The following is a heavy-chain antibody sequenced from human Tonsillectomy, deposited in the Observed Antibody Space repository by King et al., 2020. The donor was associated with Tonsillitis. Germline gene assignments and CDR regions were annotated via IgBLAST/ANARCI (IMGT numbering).Heavy chain of an antibody. CDR3: ATLAYYDFWSAPYYFDY. Sequence: QLQESGPGLVKPSETLSLTCTVSGGSVSSGLYYWGWIRQPPGKGLEWIGYIYYSGSTNYNPSLKSRLTISLDTSKNQFSLKLSSVTAADTAVYYCATLAYYDFWSAPYYFDYWGQGTLVTVSS. D-gene: IGHD3-3*01. CDR1: GGSVSSGLYY. J-gene: IGHJ4*02. V-gene: IGHV4-61*01. CDR2: IYYSGST.